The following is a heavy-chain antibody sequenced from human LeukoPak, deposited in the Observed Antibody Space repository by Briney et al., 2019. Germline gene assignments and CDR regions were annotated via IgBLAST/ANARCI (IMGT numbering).Heavy chain of an antibody. J-gene: IGHJ5*02. Sequence: SETLSLTCTVSGASITDYYWSWIRQTPEMGLEYIGYIHISGKTYNNPSLKGRVTVSLDTSQNQSSLKLTSVTAADTAVYFCARHLGEGTYPMDRWGQGILVTVSS. CDR3: ARHLGEGTYPMDR. V-gene: IGHV4-59*08. CDR1: GASITDYY. CDR2: IHISGKT. D-gene: IGHD1-26*01.